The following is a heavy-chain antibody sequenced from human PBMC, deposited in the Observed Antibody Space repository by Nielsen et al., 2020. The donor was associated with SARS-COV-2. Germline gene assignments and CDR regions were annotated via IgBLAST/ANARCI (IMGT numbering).Heavy chain of an antibody. V-gene: IGHV3-7*01. CDR2: IQLDGSEK. D-gene: IGHD4-17*01. J-gene: IGHJ4*02. CDR3: ARVGFYGDPEYLDY. Sequence: GESLKISCVVSGFNIRGYWMTWVRQAPGKGLEWVGNIQLDGSEKYYVDSVKGRFTISRDNARNTLYLQMNSLRVEDTAVYYCARVGFYGDPEYLDYWGPGTLVTVSS. CDR1: GFNIRGYW.